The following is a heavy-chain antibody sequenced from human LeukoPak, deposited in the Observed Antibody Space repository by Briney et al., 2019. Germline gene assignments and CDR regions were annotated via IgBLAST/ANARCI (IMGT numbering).Heavy chain of an antibody. V-gene: IGHV4-39*01. CDR1: GGSISSSSYF. J-gene: IGHJ6*03. D-gene: IGHD5-18*01. CDR2: VHYSGST. CDR3: ARGFRDTAMVTSPVYYYYMDV. Sequence: SETLSLTCSVSGGSISSSSYFWGWIRQPPGKGLEWIASVHYSGSTYYNPSLKSRVTISVDMSKNQFSLKLSSVTAADTAVYYCARGFRDTAMVTSPVYYYYMDVWGKGTTVTISS.